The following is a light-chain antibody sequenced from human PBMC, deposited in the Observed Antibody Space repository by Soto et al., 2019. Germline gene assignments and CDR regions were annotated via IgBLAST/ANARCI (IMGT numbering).Light chain of an antibody. CDR1: SSNIGAGYD. V-gene: IGLV1-40*01. CDR2: GNI. J-gene: IGLJ3*02. CDR3: QSYDSSLSSWV. Sequence: QSVLTQPPSVSGAPGQRVTISCTGSSSNIGAGYDVNWYQQLPGTAPKLLIYGNINRPSGVPDRFSGSKSGTSASLAITGLQAEDEADYYCQSYDSSLSSWVFGGGTQLTGL.